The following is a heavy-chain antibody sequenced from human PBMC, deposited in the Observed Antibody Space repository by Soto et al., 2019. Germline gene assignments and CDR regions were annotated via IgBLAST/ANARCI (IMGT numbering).Heavy chain of an antibody. CDR1: GYSFTSYW. V-gene: IGHV5-51*01. CDR3: ARGRSIAAAGSDSHGMDV. D-gene: IGHD6-13*01. Sequence: GESLKISCKGSGYSFTSYWIGWVRQMPGKGLEWMGIIYPGDSDTRYSPSFQGQVTISADKSISTAYLQWSSLKASDTAMYYCARGRSIAAAGSDSHGMDVWGQGTTVTVSS. CDR2: IYPGDSDT. J-gene: IGHJ6*02.